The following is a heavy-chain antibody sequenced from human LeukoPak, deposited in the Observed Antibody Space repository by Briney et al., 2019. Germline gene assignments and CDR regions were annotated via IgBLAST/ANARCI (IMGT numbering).Heavy chain of an antibody. CDR1: GGSFSGYY. CDR2: INHSGST. Sequence: SETLSLTCAVYGGSFSGYYWSWIRQPPGKGLEWIGEINHSGSTNYNPSLKSRVTISVDTSKNQFSLKLSSVSAADTAVYYCARHTYYYGSGSYYRNWGQGTLVTVSS. D-gene: IGHD3-10*01. V-gene: IGHV4-34*01. CDR3: ARHTYYYGSGSYYRN. J-gene: IGHJ4*02.